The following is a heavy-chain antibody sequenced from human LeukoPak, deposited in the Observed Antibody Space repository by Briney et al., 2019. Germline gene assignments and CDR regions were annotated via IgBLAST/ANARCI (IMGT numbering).Heavy chain of an antibody. CDR2: ISYDGSNK. CDR3: ARDSVVVPAAMYPYHFDY. V-gene: IGHV3-30*04. D-gene: IGHD2-2*01. CDR1: GFTFSSYA. Sequence: PGGSLRLSCAASGFTFSSYAMHWVRQAPGKGLEWVAVISYDGSNKYYADSVKGRFTISRDNSKNTLYLQMNSLRAEDTAVYYCARDSVVVPAAMYPYHFDYWGQGTLVTVSS. J-gene: IGHJ4*02.